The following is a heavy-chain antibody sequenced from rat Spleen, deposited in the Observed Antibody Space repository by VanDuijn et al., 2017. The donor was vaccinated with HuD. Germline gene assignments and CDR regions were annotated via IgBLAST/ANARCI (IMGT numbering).Heavy chain of an antibody. CDR3: ARRHYGYTDYFDY. CDR1: GFTFTDYY. D-gene: IGHD1-9*01. V-gene: IGHV5-7*01. J-gene: IGHJ2*01. Sequence: EVHLVESGGDLVQPGRSLKLSCAASGFTFTDYYMAWVRQAPTKGLEWVATISSDGRRNYYRDSVKGRFTISRDNAKSSLYLQMDSLRSEDTATYYCARRHYGYTDYFDYWGQGVMVTVSS. CDR2: ISSDGRRN.